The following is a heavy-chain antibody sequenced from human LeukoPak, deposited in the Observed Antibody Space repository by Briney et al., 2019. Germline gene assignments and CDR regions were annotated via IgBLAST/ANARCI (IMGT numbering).Heavy chain of an antibody. V-gene: IGHV4-38-2*01. Sequence: SETLSLTCAVSGYSISSGYYWGWIRQPPGKGLEWIGSIYHSGSTYYNPSLKSRVTISVDTSKNQFSLKLSSVTAADTAVHYCARGSSGLYYFDYWGQGTLVTVSS. CDR1: GYSISSGYY. J-gene: IGHJ4*02. CDR3: ARGSSGLYYFDY. D-gene: IGHD6-19*01. CDR2: IYHSGST.